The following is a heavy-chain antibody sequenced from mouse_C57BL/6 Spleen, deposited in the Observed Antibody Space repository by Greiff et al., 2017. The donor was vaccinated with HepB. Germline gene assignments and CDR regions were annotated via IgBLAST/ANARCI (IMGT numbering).Heavy chain of an antibody. V-gene: IGHV1-52*01. CDR1: GYTFTSYW. D-gene: IGHD2-1*01. CDR2: IDPSDSET. Sequence: VQLQQPGAELVRPGSSVKLSCKASGYTFTSYWMHWVKQRPIQGLEWIGNIDPSDSETHYNQKFKDKATLTVDKSSSTPYMQLSSLTSEDSAVYYCARSTDGAWFAYWGQGTLVTVSA. CDR3: ARSTDGAWFAY. J-gene: IGHJ3*01.